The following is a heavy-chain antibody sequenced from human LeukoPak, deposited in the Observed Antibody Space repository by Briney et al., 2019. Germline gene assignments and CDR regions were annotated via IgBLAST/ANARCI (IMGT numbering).Heavy chain of an antibody. Sequence: PGGSLRLSCAASGFTFSDYYMSWIRQAPGKGLEWVSYISSSGSTIYYADSVKGRFTISRDNAKNSLYLQMNSLRAEDTAVYYCARDPKWELRNYFDYWGQGTLVTVSS. CDR3: ARDPKWELRNYFDY. D-gene: IGHD1-26*01. V-gene: IGHV3-11*01. CDR1: GFTFSDYY. CDR2: ISSSGSTI. J-gene: IGHJ4*02.